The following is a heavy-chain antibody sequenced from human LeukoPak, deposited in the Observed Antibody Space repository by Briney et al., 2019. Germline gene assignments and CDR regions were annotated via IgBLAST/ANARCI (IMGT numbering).Heavy chain of an antibody. D-gene: IGHD3-22*01. Sequence: SETLSLTCTVSGGSISSYYWSWIRPPPGKGLEWIGYIYYSGSTNYKPSLKSRVTISVDTSKNQFSLKLSSVTAADTAVYYCARDRYYYDSSGYYYPHDAFDIWGQGTMVTVSS. CDR2: IYYSGST. V-gene: IGHV4-59*01. J-gene: IGHJ3*02. CDR1: GGSISSYY. CDR3: ARDRYYYDSSGYYYPHDAFDI.